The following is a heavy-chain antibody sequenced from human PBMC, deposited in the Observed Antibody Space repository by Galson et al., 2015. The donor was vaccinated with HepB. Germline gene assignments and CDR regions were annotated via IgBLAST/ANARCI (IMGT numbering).Heavy chain of an antibody. CDR2: IYSGGST. CDR1: GITVSSNY. Sequence: LRLSCAASGITVSSNYMSWVRQAPGKGLEWVSGIYSGGSTYYADSVKGRFTISRDNSKNTLYLQMNSLRAEDTAVYYCARDDGPGIAVAYLGYWGQGTLVAVSS. CDR3: ARDDGPGIAVAYLGY. J-gene: IGHJ4*02. V-gene: IGHV3-66*02. D-gene: IGHD6-19*01.